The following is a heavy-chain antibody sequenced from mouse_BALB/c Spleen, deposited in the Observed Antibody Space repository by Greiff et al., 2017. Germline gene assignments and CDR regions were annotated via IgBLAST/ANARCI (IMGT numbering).Heavy chain of an antibody. V-gene: IGHV5-6-5*01. Sequence: EVQLVESGGGLVKPGGSLKLSCAASGFTFSSYAMSWVRQTPEKRLEWVASISSGGSTYYTDSVKGRFTISIDNARNILYLQMSSLRSEDTAMYYCARGIYDGYYDAMDYWGQGTSVTVSS. CDR3: ARGIYDGYYDAMDY. J-gene: IGHJ4*01. CDR1: GFTFSSYA. CDR2: ISSGGST. D-gene: IGHD2-3*01.